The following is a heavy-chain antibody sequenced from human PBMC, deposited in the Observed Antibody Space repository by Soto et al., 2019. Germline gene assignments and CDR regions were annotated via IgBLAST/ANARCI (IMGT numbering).Heavy chain of an antibody. CDR3: ARGDGYSSSWYAY. J-gene: IGHJ4*02. CDR2: IYSSGIT. D-gene: IGHD6-13*01. V-gene: IGHV3-66*01. Sequence: EVQLVESGGGLVQPGGSLRLSCAASGFTVSSSYMSWVRQAPGKGLEWVSVIYSSGITYHADSVKGRFTISRDNSKNTLNLQMIGLRAEDTAVYYCARGDGYSSSWYAYWGQGTLVTVSS. CDR1: GFTVSSSY.